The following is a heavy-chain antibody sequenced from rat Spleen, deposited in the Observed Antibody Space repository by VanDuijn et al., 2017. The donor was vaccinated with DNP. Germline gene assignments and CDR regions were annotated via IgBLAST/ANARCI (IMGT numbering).Heavy chain of an antibody. V-gene: IGHV3-1*01. D-gene: IGHD1-11*01. CDR3: ARGLNYGGYIYSWYFDF. Sequence: EVQLQESGPGLVKPSQSLSLTCSVTGYSITTKYWAWIRKFPGNKMEWMGYIRNSGNTSYKPSLKSRISITRDTSKNQFFLQLNSVTTEDTATYYCARGLNYGGYIYSWYFDFWGPGTMVTVSS. CDR2: IRNSGNT. J-gene: IGHJ1*01. CDR1: GYSITTKY.